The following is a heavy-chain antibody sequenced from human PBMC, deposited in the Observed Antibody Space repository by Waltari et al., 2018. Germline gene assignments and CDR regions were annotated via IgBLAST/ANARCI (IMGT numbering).Heavy chain of an antibody. J-gene: IGHJ3*02. Sequence: QVQLQQWGAGLLKPSETLSLTCAVYGGSFSGYYWSWIRQPPGKGLEWIGEINHIGNTNYNPSLKSRVTISVDTSKNQFSLKLSSVTAADTAVYYCARGRPYYYDSSGYRWGLDIWGQGTMFTVSS. CDR2: INHIGNT. D-gene: IGHD3-22*01. CDR1: GGSFSGYY. CDR3: ARGRPYYYDSSGYRWGLDI. V-gene: IGHV4-34*01.